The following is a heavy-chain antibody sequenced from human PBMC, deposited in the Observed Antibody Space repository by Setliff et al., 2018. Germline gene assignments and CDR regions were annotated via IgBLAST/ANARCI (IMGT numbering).Heavy chain of an antibody. CDR2: IYHNGNT. CDR1: GGSISPYF. J-gene: IGHJ6*01. V-gene: IGHV4-59*01. CDR3: ARDRSAYSYGLDV. Sequence: KTSETLSLTCTVSGGSISPYFWSWIRQPPGKGLEWIGYIYHNGNTNFNPSLKSRVTMSVDTSKNQFALVLESVTAADTAVYYCARDRSAYSYGLDVWGQGTTVTVSS.